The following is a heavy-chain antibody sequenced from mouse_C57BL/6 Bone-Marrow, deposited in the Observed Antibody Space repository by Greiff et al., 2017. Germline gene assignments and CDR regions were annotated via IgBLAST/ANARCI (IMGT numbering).Heavy chain of an antibody. CDR3: ARWSYYAMDY. Sequence: VKLVESGAELVRPGTSVKMSCKASGYTFTNYWIGWAKQRPGHGLEWIGDIYPGGGYTNYNEKFKGKATLTADKSSSTAYMQCSSLTSEDSAIYYCARWSYYAMDYWGQGTSVTVSS. CDR1: GYTFTNYW. V-gene: IGHV1-63*01. CDR2: IYPGGGYT. J-gene: IGHJ4*01.